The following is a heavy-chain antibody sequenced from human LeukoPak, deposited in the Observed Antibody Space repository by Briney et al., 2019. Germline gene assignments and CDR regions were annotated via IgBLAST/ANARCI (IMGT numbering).Heavy chain of an antibody. CDR3: AKDTAAARRDYFDY. CDR2: ISWNSGSI. D-gene: IGHD6-13*01. Sequence: GGSLRLSCAASGFTFDDYAMHWVRQAPGKGLEWVSGISWNSGSIGYADSVKGRFTISRDNAKNSLYLQMNSLRAEDTALYYCAKDTAAARRDYFDYWGQGTLVTVSS. J-gene: IGHJ4*02. CDR1: GFTFDDYA. V-gene: IGHV3-9*01.